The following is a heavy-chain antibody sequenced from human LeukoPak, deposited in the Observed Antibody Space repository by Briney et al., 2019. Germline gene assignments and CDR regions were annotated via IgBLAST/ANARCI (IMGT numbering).Heavy chain of an antibody. CDR2: INSDGSST. CDR3: AREGIAAAVDY. V-gene: IGHV3-74*01. CDR1: GFTFSSYL. Sequence: TGGSLRLSCAASGFTFSSYLMHWVRQAPGKGLVWVSRINSDGSSTSYADSVKGRFTISRDNAKNTLYLQMNSLRGEDTAVYYCAREGIAAAVDYWGQGALVTVSS. D-gene: IGHD6-13*01. J-gene: IGHJ4*02.